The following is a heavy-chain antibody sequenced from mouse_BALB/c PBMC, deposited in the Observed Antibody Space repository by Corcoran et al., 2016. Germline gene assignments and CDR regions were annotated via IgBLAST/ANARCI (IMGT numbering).Heavy chain of an antibody. CDR2: ISYDGSN. J-gene: IGHJ1*01. D-gene: IGHD3-3*01. CDR1: GYSITSGYY. Sequence: XVQLQESGPGLVKPSQSLSLTCSVTGYSITSGYYWNWIRQFPGNKLEWMGYISYDGSNNYNPSLKNRFSITRDTSKNQFFLKFNSVTTEYTATYYWARDGTDWYFDVWGAGTTVTFSS. V-gene: IGHV3-6*02. CDR3: ARDGTDWYFDV.